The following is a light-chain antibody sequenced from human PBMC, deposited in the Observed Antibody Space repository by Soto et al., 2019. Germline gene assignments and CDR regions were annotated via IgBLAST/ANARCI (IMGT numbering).Light chain of an antibody. V-gene: IGKV3-11*01. CDR3: QQYSSSPVT. Sequence: IVLKQSPATLSLTKGERATLSCRASQTVSSSLAWYQEKPGQAPRLLIYEVSNRATGIPARFSGSGSGADFTLTISSLEPGDFALYYCQQYSSSPVTFGGGTKVDI. CDR2: EVS. J-gene: IGKJ4*01. CDR1: QTVSSS.